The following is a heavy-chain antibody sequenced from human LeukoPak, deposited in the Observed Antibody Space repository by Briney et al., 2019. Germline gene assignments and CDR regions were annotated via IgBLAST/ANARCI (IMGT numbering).Heavy chain of an antibody. V-gene: IGHV1-69*06. J-gene: IGHJ5*02. Sequence: GASVKVSCKASGGTFSSYAISWVRQAPGQGLEWMGGIIPIFGTANYAQKFQGRVTITADKSTSTAYMELSSLRSEDTAVYHCARETHTMVRGVIKGSNWFDPWGQGTLVTVSS. CDR3: ARETHTMVRGVIKGSNWFDP. D-gene: IGHD3-10*01. CDR2: IIPIFGTA. CDR1: GGTFSSYA.